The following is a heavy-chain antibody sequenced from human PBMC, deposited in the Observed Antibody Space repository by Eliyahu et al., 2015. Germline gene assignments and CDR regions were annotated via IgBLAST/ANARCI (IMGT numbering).Heavy chain of an antibody. D-gene: IGHD1-26*01. CDR2: IXYSGST. Sequence: QVQLQESGPGLVKPSETLSLTCTVSGGSISSYYWSWXRQPPGKGLEWIEYIXYSGSTNYHPSLRSRVTISVDTSKNQFSLKLSSVTAADTAVYYCARGSGSPDYWGQGTLVTVSS. J-gene: IGHJ4*02. CDR1: GGSISSYY. CDR3: ARGSGSPDY. V-gene: IGHV4-59*01.